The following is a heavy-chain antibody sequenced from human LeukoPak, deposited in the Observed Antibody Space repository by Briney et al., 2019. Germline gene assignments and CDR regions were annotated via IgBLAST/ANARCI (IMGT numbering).Heavy chain of an antibody. Sequence: GGSLRLSCAASGFTVSSNYMSWVRQAPGKGLEWVSVIYSGGSTYYAYSVKGRFTISRDNSKNTLYLQMNSLRAEDTAVYYCARDQKNYVSGIYYGYYYYMDVWAKGPRSPSP. CDR1: GFTVSSNY. J-gene: IGHJ6*03. CDR3: ARDQKNYVSGIYYGYYYYMDV. D-gene: IGHD3-10*01. V-gene: IGHV3-66*02. CDR2: IYSGGST.